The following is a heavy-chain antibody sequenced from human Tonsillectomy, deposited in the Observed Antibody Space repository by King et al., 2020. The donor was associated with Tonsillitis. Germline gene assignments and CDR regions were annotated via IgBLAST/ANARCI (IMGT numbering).Heavy chain of an antibody. CDR1: GGSFSGYY. CDR3: ASGDSGSGSYYNSFDY. Sequence: VQLQQWGAGLLKPSETLSLTCAVYGGSFSGYYWSWIRQPPGKGLEWIGEINHSGSTNYNPSLKSRVTISVDTSKNQFSPKLSSVTAADTAVYYCASGDSGSGSYYNSFDYWGQGTLVTVSS. D-gene: IGHD3-10*01. J-gene: IGHJ4*02. CDR2: INHSGST. V-gene: IGHV4-34*01.